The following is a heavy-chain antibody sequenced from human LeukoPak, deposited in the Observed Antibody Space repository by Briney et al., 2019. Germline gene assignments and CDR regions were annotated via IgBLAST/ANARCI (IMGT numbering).Heavy chain of an antibody. V-gene: IGHV3-21*01. J-gene: IGHJ4*02. CDR3: ARDYETTNF. CDR1: GFTFSSYT. D-gene: IGHD4-17*01. Sequence: GGSLRLSCAASGFTFSSYTMNWVRQAPGKWLEWVSSISSTSRYIYYADSVKGRLTISRDNAKNSLYLQMNSLRAEDTAVYYCARDYETTNFWGQGTLVTVSS. CDR2: ISSTSRYI.